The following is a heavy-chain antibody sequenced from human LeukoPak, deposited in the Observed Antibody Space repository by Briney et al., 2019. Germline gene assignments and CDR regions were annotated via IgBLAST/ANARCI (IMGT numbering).Heavy chain of an antibody. CDR1: GFTFSMYS. CDR3: AKGYYGSGSYGWFDY. D-gene: IGHD3-10*01. Sequence: GGSLRLSCAASGFTFSMYSMNWVRQAPGKGLEWVSYISSLSGTIEYADSVKGRFTISRDNGKNSLYLQMNSLRAEDTAVYYCAKGYYGSGSYGWFDYWGQGTLVTVSS. V-gene: IGHV3-48*01. J-gene: IGHJ4*02. CDR2: ISSLSGTI.